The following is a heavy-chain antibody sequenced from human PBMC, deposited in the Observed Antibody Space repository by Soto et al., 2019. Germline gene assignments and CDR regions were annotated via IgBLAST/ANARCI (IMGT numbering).Heavy chain of an antibody. CDR1: GGSISSGDYY. CDR2: IYYSGST. J-gene: IGHJ4*02. D-gene: IGHD7-27*01. Sequence: PSETLSLTCTVSGGSISSGDYYWSWIRQPPGKGLEWIGYIYYSGSTYYNPSLKSRVTISVDTSKNQFSLKLSSVTAADTAVYYCARGTTNWGSILVRLFDYWGQGTLVTVSS. V-gene: IGHV4-30-4*01. CDR3: ARGTTNWGSILVRLFDY.